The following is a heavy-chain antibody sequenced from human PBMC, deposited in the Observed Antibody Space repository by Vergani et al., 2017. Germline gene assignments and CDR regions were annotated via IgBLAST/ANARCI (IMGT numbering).Heavy chain of an antibody. V-gene: IGHV3-23*03. Sequence: EVQLLESGGDLVQPGGSLRLSCAASGFSFTTYAMSWVRQAPGKGLEWVSVIYNDGNTYYTDSVKGRFTISRDNSKNTLYLQMNSLRVEDTAVYYCTRDREFGYWGQGAPVTVSS. D-gene: IGHD1-26*01. CDR1: GFSFTTYA. J-gene: IGHJ4*02. CDR2: IYNDGNT. CDR3: TRDREFGY.